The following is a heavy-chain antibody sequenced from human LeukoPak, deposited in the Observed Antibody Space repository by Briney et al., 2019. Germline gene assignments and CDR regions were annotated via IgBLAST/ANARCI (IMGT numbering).Heavy chain of an antibody. Sequence: SETLSLTCTVSGGSISSGSYYWSWIRQPAGKGLEWIGRIYTRGSTNYNPSLKSRVTISVDTSKNQFSLKLSSVTAADTAVYYCARHVGSNSYYYYMDVWGKGTTVTISS. J-gene: IGHJ6*03. V-gene: IGHV4-61*02. CDR1: GGSISSGSYY. CDR3: ARHVGSNSYYYYMDV. D-gene: IGHD5-24*01. CDR2: IYTRGST.